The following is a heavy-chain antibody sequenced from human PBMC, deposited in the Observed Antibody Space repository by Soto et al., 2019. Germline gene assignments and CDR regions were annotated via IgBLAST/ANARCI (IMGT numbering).Heavy chain of an antibody. CDR1: GGSISSGGYY. D-gene: IGHD5-12*01. CDR2: IYYSGST. CDR3: AREMDGDGYNKNAFDI. J-gene: IGHJ3*02. V-gene: IGHV4-31*03. Sequence: SETLSLTCTVSGGSISSGGYYWSWIRQHPGKGLEWIGYIYYSGSTYYNPSLKSRVTISVDTSKNQFSLKLSSVTAADTAVYYCAREMDGDGYNKNAFDIWGQGTMVTVSS.